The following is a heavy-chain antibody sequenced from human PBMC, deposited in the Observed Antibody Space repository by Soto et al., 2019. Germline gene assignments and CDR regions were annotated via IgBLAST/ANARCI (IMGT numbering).Heavy chain of an antibody. V-gene: IGHV3-53*02. CDR3: ATGDSFILAV. CDR1: GFTVNSNY. J-gene: IGHJ6*02. D-gene: IGHD5-18*01. CDR2: TNTGGTT. Sequence: EVQVLATGGGLIQPGGSLRLSCAASGFTVNSNYMSWVRQAPGEGLQWVSITNTGGTTYYADYVKGRFTVSRENSKNTQYLQMNSLRSTDTSVYYCATGDSFILAVWGQGTTVSVSS.